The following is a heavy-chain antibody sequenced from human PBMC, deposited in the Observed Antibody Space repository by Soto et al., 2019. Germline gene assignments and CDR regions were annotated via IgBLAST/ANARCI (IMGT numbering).Heavy chain of an antibody. V-gene: IGHV3-48*02. D-gene: IGHD3-22*01. Sequence: PGGSLRLSCAASGFTFSSYDMNWVRQAPGKGLEWVSYITSTTVTIYYSDSVKGRFTISRDNAKNSLYLQMTSLRDEDTAVYYCARDISYDSSGYQMRYYGMDVWGQGTTVTV. CDR3: ARDISYDSSGYQMRYYGMDV. CDR2: ITSTTVTI. J-gene: IGHJ6*02. CDR1: GFTFSSYD.